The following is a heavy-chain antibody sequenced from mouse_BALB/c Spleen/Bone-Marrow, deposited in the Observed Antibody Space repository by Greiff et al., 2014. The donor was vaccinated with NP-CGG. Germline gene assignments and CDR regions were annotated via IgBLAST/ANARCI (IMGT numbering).Heavy chain of an antibody. J-gene: IGHJ3*01. Sequence: QVQLQQSGGEVVKPGTSVKLSCKTSGFTFSNSYISWLKLKPGQSLEWIAWIIGGTGGTTYNQKFTGKAQLTVDTSSNTAYIQLSSPTTEDSAIYYCARPLYGSSFAWFAYWGQGTLVTVSA. D-gene: IGHD1-1*01. V-gene: IGHV1-54*02. CDR3: ARPLYGSSFAWFAY. CDR1: GFTFSNSY. CDR2: IIGGTGGT.